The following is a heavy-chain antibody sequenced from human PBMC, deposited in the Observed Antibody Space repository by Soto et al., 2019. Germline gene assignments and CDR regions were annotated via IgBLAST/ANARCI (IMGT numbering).Heavy chain of an antibody. D-gene: IGHD3-22*01. CDR3: ARDLPPFDSSGSFAVH. CDR1: GFSVSSNY. Sequence: GGSLRLSCAASGFSVSSNYMSWARQAPGKGLEWVSVIYSGGSKYYADSVKGRFTISRDSSKNTLYLQMNSLRAEDTAVYYCARDLPPFDSSGSFAVHWGPGTLVTASS. V-gene: IGHV3-53*01. CDR2: IYSGGSK. J-gene: IGHJ4*02.